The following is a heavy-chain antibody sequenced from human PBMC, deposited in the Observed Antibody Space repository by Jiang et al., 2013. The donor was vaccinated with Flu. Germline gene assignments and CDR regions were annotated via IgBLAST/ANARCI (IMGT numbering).Heavy chain of an antibody. CDR3: ARYFERGAVAGD. Sequence: LLKPSETLSLTCTVSGDSISGSRDYWGWIRQPPGKGPEWIASIYHSGSTYYNPSLRSRVTISVDTSNNQYSLRLTSVTAADTAMYFCARYFERGAVAGDWGRGTLVIVSS. CDR2: IYHSGST. CDR1: GDSISGSRDY. J-gene: IGHJ4*02. V-gene: IGHV4-39*01. D-gene: IGHD6-19*01.